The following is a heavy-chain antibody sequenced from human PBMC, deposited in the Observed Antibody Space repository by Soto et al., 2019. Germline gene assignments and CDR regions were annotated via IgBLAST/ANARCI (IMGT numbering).Heavy chain of an antibody. D-gene: IGHD3-10*01. Sequence: LWGSIRISCAASGFTVSSYVMHLARQDKGKGLEWVSAIGTAGDTYYPGSVKGRFTISRENAKNSLYLQMNSLRAEDTAVYYCARGLTYGSGSYHLISFDYWGQGTLVTVSS. CDR2: IGTAGDT. CDR1: GFTVSSYV. CDR3: ARGLTYGSGSYHLISFDY. J-gene: IGHJ4*02. V-gene: IGHV3-13*01.